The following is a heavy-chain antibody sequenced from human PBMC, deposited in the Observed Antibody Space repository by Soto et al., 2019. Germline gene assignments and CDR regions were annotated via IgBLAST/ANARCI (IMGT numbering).Heavy chain of an antibody. CDR3: TRHGSGDYFLFDP. J-gene: IGHJ5*02. CDR1: GFTFSSFW. V-gene: IGHV3-74*01. Sequence: HPGGSLRLSCAASGFTFSSFWMHWVRQAPGKGLEWVSRASPDGTSTSYADSVKGRFTISRDNAKNTLFMQMNSLRAEDTAVYYCTRHGSGDYFLFDPWGQGXLVTVSS. CDR2: ASPDGTST. D-gene: IGHD4-17*01.